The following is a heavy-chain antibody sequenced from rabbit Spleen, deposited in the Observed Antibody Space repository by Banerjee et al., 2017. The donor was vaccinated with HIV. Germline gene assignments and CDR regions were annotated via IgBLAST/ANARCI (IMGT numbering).Heavy chain of an antibody. D-gene: IGHD5-1*01. V-gene: IGHV1S45*01. CDR1: GFSFSSSYY. Sequence: QEQLEESGGGLVQPEGSLTLTCTASGFSFSSSYYMCWVRQAPGKGLEWIACIYAGVSGTTYYASWAKGRFTISKTSSTTVTLQMTSLTVADTATYFCARDLVAAIGWNFNLWGPGTLVTVS. CDR2: IYAGVSGTT. J-gene: IGHJ4*01. CDR3: ARDLVAAIGWNFNL.